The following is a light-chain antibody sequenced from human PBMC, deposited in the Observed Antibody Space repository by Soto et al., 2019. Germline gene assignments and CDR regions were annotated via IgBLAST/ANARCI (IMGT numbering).Light chain of an antibody. V-gene: IGKV3-20*01. CDR2: GAS. CDR3: QQYGSSPRT. J-gene: IGKJ5*01. CDR1: QSVSSSY. Sequence: EIVLTQSPGTLSLSPGERATLSCRASQSVSSSYVAWYQQKPGQAPRLLIYGASSRATGIPDRFSGSGSGTAFTLTISRLEPEDFAVYYCQQYGSSPRTFGQGTRLEIK.